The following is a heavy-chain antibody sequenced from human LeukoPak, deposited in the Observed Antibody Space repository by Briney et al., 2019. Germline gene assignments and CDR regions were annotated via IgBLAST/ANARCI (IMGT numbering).Heavy chain of an antibody. V-gene: IGHV3-64D*09. CDR2: ITSDGGTT. CDR3: LRDATGAGDF. J-gene: IGHJ4*02. Sequence: AGGPLRLSCSASGFTFSNYAMHWVRQTPGKRLEYVSAITSDGGTTYYADSLKGRFTISRDNSKNTLYLQMSSLRTEDTAVYYCLRDATGAGDFWGQGTLVTVSS. D-gene: IGHD3-10*01. CDR1: GFTFSNYA.